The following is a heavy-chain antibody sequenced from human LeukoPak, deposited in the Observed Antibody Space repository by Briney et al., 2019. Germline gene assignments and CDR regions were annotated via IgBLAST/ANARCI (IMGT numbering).Heavy chain of an antibody. CDR1: GLRFSDQY. CDR2: ISGSGANR. D-gene: IGHD3-3*01. CDR3: ARGQSTDFWSGYYTPPFDY. Sequence: PGGSLRLSCAASGLRFSDQYMIWIRQTPGKGLEWVSFISGSGANRFYADSMKGRSTISKDNAKNSLYLQMNSLRAEDTAIYYCARGQSTDFWSGYYTPPFDYWGQGTLVTVSS. J-gene: IGHJ4*02. V-gene: IGHV3-11*01.